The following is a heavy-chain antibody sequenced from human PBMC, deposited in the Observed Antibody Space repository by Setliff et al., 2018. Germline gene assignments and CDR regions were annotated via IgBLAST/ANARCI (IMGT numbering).Heavy chain of an antibody. CDR2: ISSDGGST. J-gene: IGHJ4*02. Sequence: GGSLRLSCTASGFTFGDYTMHWVRQAPGKGLEYVSGISSDGGSTYYANSVKDRFTISRDNSKNTLYLQMNSLRVEDTAVYYCAKSHSSWPIFIDYWGQGTLVTVSS. V-gene: IGHV3-64*01. CDR1: GFTFGDYT. D-gene: IGHD6-13*01. CDR3: AKSHSSWPIFIDY.